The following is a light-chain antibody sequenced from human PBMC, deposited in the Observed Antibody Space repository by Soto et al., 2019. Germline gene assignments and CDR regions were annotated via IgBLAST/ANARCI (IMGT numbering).Light chain of an antibody. CDR3: QVWDSSTDHDV. Sequence: SYVLTQPPSVSVAPGQTARITRGGNNIGSKSVHWYQQRPGQAPVLVVYDDSDRPSGIPERFSGSNSGNTATLTISGVEVGDEADYYCQVWDSSTDHDVFGTGTKLTVL. V-gene: IGLV3-21*02. J-gene: IGLJ1*01. CDR1: NIGSKS. CDR2: DDS.